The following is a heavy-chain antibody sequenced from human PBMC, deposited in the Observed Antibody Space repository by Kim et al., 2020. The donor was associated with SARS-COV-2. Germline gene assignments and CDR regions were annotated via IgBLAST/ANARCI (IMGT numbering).Heavy chain of an antibody. CDR3: ARDRATIFDY. D-gene: IGHD5-12*01. J-gene: IGHJ4*02. V-gene: IGHV3-48*02. CDR2: TI. Sequence: TIYYADAVKGRFTISRDNVKNSLDLQMNSLRDEDTAVYYCARDRATIFDYWGQGTLVTVSS.